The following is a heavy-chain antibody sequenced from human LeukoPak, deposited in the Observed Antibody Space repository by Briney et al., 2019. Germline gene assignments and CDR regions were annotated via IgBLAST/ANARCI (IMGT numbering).Heavy chain of an antibody. J-gene: IGHJ6*03. CDR1: GFTFSSYW. D-gene: IGHD4-17*01. CDR3: ARGVRDYGAPWDYYYYMDV. Sequence: GSLRLSCAASGFTFSSYWMSWVRQPPGKGLEWIGSIYHSGSTYYNPSLKSRVTISVDTSKNQFSLKLSSVTAADTAVYYCARGVRDYGAPWDYYYYMDVWGKGTTVTVSS. V-gene: IGHV4-38-2*01. CDR2: IYHSGST.